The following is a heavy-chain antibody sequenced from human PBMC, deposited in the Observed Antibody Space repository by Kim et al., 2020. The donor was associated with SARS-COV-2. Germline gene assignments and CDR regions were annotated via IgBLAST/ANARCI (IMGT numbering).Heavy chain of an antibody. J-gene: IGHJ6*02. CDR3: ARSLSVKMATIVERGYYYYGMDV. Sequence: GGSLILSCAASGFTFSSYSMNWVRQAPGKGLEWVSSISSSSSNIYYADSVKGRFTISRDNAKNSLYLQMNSLRAEDTAVYYCARSLSVKMATIVERGYYYYGMDVWGQGTTVTVSS. D-gene: IGHD5-12*01. CDR1: GFTFSSYS. V-gene: IGHV3-21*01. CDR2: ISSSSSNI.